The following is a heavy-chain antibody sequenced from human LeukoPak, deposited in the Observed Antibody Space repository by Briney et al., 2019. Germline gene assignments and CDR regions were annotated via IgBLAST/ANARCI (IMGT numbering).Heavy chain of an antibody. CDR2: TYYRSKWYN. CDR3: ARGYCSSTSCHRLDV. J-gene: IGHJ6*04. CDR1: GDSVSGNSAA. Sequence: SQTLSLTCAISGDSVSGNSAAWNWVKQSPSRGLEWLGRTYYRSKWYNDYAVSVKSRITINPDTSKNQFSLQLNSVTPEDTAVYYCARGYCSSTSCHRLDVWGKGTTVTVSS. V-gene: IGHV6-1*01. D-gene: IGHD2-2*01.